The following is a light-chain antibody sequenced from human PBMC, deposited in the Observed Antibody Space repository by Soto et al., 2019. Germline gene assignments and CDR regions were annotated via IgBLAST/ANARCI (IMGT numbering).Light chain of an antibody. CDR3: QHYNTDSPGT. J-gene: IGKJ1*01. V-gene: IGKV1-5*01. CDR1: RSVSSW. CDR2: DAS. Sequence: DIQMTQTPATLSAFAGDRVTVTCRASRSVSSWVAWYQEKPGRGPKLLIYDASTWQSGVPSRFIGSGSGTEFTLTIPSLQPDDFATYYCQHYNTDSPGTFGQGTRVEVK.